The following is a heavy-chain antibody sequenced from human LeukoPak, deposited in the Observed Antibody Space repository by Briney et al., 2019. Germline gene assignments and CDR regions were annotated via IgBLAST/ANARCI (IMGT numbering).Heavy chain of an antibody. CDR3: ARDSPGFDAFDI. Sequence: GGSLRLSCAASGFTFSSYAMSWVRQAPGKGLEWVSAISGSSGSTYYADSVKGRFTISRDNSKNTLYLQMNSLRAEDTAVYYCARDSPGFDAFDIWGQGTMVTVSS. CDR2: ISGSSGST. V-gene: IGHV3-23*01. J-gene: IGHJ3*02. CDR1: GFTFSSYA. D-gene: IGHD2-15*01.